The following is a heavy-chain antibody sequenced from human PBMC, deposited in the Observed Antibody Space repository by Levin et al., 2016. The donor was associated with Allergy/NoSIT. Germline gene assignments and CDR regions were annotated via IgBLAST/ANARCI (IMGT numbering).Heavy chain of an antibody. J-gene: IGHJ1*01. CDR3: AKDVRRDYFESSGPQD. Sequence: GESLKISCAATGFTFKNYGMHWVRQAPGKGLEWLGIISHDGSMKFYADSVKGRFSISRDNFKNALFLEMTDLRVEDTAEYFCAKDVRRDYFESSGPQDWGQGTLVTVSS. CDR2: ISHDGSMK. V-gene: IGHV3-30*18. D-gene: IGHD3-22*01. CDR1: GFTFKNYG.